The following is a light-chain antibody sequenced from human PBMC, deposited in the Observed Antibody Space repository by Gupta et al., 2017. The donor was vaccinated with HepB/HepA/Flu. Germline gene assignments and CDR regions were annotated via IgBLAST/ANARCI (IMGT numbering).Light chain of an antibody. Sequence: YELTQPPSVSVSPGQTATIPCSGDKLGNKYACWYKQKPGQSPVLVIFQDTKRPSGIPQRFSGSNSGNTATLTISGTQAMDEADYYCQAWDSSSVVFGGGTKLTVL. V-gene: IGLV3-1*01. CDR3: QAWDSSSVV. J-gene: IGLJ2*01. CDR1: KLGNKY. CDR2: QDT.